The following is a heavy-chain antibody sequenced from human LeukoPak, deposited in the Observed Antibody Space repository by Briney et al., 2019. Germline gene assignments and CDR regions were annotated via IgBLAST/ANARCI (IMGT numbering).Heavy chain of an antibody. D-gene: IGHD2-15*01. J-gene: IGHJ4*02. CDR2: ISHTGETK. CDR3: ARVWWQQPEY. CDR1: GLRFSDYY. Sequence: GGSLRLSCAASGLRFSDYYLSWIRQAPGKGLEWISYISHTGETKYYTDSMKGRFTISRDNAKNSLYLQMNSLRAEDTAVYYCARVWWQQPEYWGQGTLVTVSS. V-gene: IGHV3-11*01.